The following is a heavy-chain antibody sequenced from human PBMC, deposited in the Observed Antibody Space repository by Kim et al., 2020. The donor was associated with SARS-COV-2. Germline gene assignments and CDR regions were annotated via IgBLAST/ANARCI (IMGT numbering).Heavy chain of an antibody. D-gene: IGHD3-22*01. V-gene: IGHV4-34*01. CDR3: ARGGWLFPYYYGMDV. J-gene: IGHJ6*02. Sequence: PSLKSRVTISVDTSKNQFSLKLSSVTAADTAVYYCARGGWLFPYYYGMDVWGQGTTVTVSS.